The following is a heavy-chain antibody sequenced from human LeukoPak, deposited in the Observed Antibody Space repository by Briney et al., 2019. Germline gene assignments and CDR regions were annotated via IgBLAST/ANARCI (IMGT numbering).Heavy chain of an antibody. V-gene: IGHV3-48*03. CDR2: ISSGGSTI. D-gene: IGHD3-22*01. CDR1: GFMLKLFE. CDR3: ARRRESSASYFYDYYGLDV. J-gene: IGHJ6*02. Sequence: PGGSLRLSCAASGFMLKLFEMNWVRQAPGKGLQWVSYISSGGSTIYYADSVKGRFTISRDNAKNSLYLQMTSLRGEDTAVYYCARRRESSASYFYDYYGLDVWGPGTTVTVSS.